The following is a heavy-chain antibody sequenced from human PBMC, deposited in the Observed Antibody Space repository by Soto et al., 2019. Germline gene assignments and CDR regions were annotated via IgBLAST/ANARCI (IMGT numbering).Heavy chain of an antibody. CDR2: IYYSGST. D-gene: IGHD2-2*01. Sequence: SETLSLTCTVSGGSISSYYWSWIRQPPGKGLEWIGYIYYSGSTNYNPSLKSRVTISVDTSKNQFSLKLSSVTAADTAVYYCARRNPQLADAFDIWGQGTMVTVSS. V-gene: IGHV4-59*01. CDR3: ARRNPQLADAFDI. J-gene: IGHJ3*02. CDR1: GGSISSYY.